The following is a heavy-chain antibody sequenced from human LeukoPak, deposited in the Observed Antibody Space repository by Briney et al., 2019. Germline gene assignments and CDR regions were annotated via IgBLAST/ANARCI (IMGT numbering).Heavy chain of an antibody. CDR2: ISGSGGST. V-gene: IGHV3-23*01. CDR3: AKDLRDCSSTSCYELDY. CDR1: GFTFSSYA. D-gene: IGHD2-2*01. J-gene: IGHJ4*02. Sequence: GGSLRLSCAASGFTFSSYAMSWVRQAPGKGLEWVSAISGSGGSTYYADSVKGRFTISRDNSKNTLYLQMNSLRAEDTAVYYCAKDLRDCSSTSCYELDYWGQGTLVTVSS.